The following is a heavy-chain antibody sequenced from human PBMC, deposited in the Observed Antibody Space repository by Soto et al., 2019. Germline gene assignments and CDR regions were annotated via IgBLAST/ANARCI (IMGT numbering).Heavy chain of an antibody. CDR3: ARVEGYYYDSSGYRSPDWFDP. J-gene: IGHJ5*02. D-gene: IGHD3-22*01. CDR2: IYYSGST. V-gene: IGHV4-59*01. CDR1: GGSISSSY. Sequence: SETLSLTCTVSGGSISSSYWSWIRQSPGKGLEWIGYIYYSGSTNNNPSLKSRVTISVDTSKNQFSLKLTSVTAADTAVYYCARVEGYYYDSSGYRSPDWFDPWGQGTLVTVSS.